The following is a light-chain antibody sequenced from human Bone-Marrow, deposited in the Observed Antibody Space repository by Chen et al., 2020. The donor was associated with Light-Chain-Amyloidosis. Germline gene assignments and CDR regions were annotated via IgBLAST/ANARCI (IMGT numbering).Light chain of an antibody. J-gene: IGLJ2*01. CDR3: CSYAGSNTFL. Sequence: QSALTQPASVSGSPGPSITLPCTGTSSDIGTYSLVSWYQHHPGKAPKLMIYGVTKRPSGVSDRFSGSRSGNTASLTISGLQAEDEADYYCCSYAGSNTFLFGGGTKLTVL. CDR2: GVT. CDR1: SSDIGTYSL. V-gene: IGLV2-23*02.